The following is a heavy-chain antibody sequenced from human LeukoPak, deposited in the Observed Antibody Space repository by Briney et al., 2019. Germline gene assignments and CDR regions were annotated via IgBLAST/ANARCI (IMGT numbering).Heavy chain of an antibody. CDR2: ISYDGSNK. CDR3: AKAGPPLFYDLWSGYYFDY. CDR1: GFTFSSYG. D-gene: IGHD3-3*01. J-gene: IGHJ4*02. Sequence: PGGSLRLSCAASGFTFSSYGMHWVRQAPGKGLEWVAVISYDGSNKYYADSVKGRFTISRDNSKNTLYLQMNSLRAEDTAVYYCAKAGPPLFYDLWSGYYFDYWGQGTLVTVSS. V-gene: IGHV3-30*18.